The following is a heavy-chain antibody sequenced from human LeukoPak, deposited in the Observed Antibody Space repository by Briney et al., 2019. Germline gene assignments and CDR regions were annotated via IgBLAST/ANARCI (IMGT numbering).Heavy chain of an antibody. V-gene: IGHV1-8*01. CDR1: GYTFTSYD. Sequence: ASVKVSCKASGYTFTSYDINWVRQATGQGLEWMGWMNPNSGNTGYAQKFQGRVTMTRNTSISTAYMELSSLRSEDTAVYYCARAGDHYYGMDVWGQGTTVTVSS. CDR3: ARAGDHYYGMDV. J-gene: IGHJ6*02. D-gene: IGHD1-1*01. CDR2: MNPNSGNT.